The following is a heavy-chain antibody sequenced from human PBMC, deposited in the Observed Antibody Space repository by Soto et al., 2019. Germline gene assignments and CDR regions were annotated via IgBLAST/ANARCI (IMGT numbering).Heavy chain of an antibody. Sequence: LRLSCAASGFTFSSYGMHWVRQAPGKGLEWVAVISYDGSNKYYADSVKGRFTISRDNSKNTLYLQMNSLRAEDTAVYYCAKVSVDPSFDYWGQGTLVTVSS. CDR2: ISYDGSNK. V-gene: IGHV3-30*18. D-gene: IGHD3-3*02. CDR3: AKVSVDPSFDY. J-gene: IGHJ4*02. CDR1: GFTFSSYG.